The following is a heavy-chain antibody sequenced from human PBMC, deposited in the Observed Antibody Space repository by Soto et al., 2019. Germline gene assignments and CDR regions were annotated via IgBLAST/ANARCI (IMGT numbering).Heavy chain of an antibody. V-gene: IGHV3-23*01. CDR3: ARRGSGWYFDY. CDR1: GFTFSSYA. CDR2: ISGSGGST. J-gene: IGHJ4*02. D-gene: IGHD6-19*01. Sequence: EVPLLESGGGLVQPGGSLRLSCAASGFTFSSYAMSWVRQAPGKGLEWVSAISGSGGSTYYADSVKGRFTISRDNSKNTLYLQMNSLRAEDTAVYDCARRGSGWYFDYWGQGTLVTVSS.